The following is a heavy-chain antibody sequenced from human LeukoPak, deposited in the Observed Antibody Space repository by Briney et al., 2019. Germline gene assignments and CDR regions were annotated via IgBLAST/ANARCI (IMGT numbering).Heavy chain of an antibody. J-gene: IGHJ3*02. D-gene: IGHD2/OR15-2a*01. CDR3: ARDVTTVLLPNAYAFDI. CDR2: ISYDGYNK. Sequence: GRSLRLSCAAPGFTVSSYAIHWVRQAPGKGLEWVASISYDGYNKYYVDSVGGRFTFSRDISENTLYLQMNSLRADDTAVYYCARDVTTVLLPNAYAFDIWGQGTMVTVSS. V-gene: IGHV3-30*04. CDR1: GFTVSSYA.